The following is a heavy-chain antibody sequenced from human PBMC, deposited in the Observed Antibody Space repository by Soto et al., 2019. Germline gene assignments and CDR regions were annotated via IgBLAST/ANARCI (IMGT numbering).Heavy chain of an antibody. D-gene: IGHD3-22*01. CDR3: ARDLTTYYYDSSGYWLDAFDI. Sequence: QVQLVESGGGVVQPGRSLRLSCAASGFTFSSYGMHWVRQAPGKGLEWVAVIWYDGSNKYYADSVKGRFTISRDNSKNTLYLQMNRLRAEDTAVYYCARDLTTYYYDSSGYWLDAFDIWGQGTMVTVSS. V-gene: IGHV3-33*01. J-gene: IGHJ3*02. CDR2: IWYDGSNK. CDR1: GFTFSSYG.